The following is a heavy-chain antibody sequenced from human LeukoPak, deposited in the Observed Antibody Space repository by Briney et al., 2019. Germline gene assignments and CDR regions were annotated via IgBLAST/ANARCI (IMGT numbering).Heavy chain of an antibody. CDR2: IRPSGDNT. V-gene: IGHV3-23*01. CDR1: GFTFSSYD. D-gene: IGHD6-19*01. Sequence: GGSLRLSCAASGFTFSSYDMTWVRQAPGRGLEWVSSIRPSGDNTYYGDSVKGRFTIPRDNSNNTVYLQMNNMRVDDTAVHYCARVAGWHWFDPWGQGTLVTVSS. J-gene: IGHJ5*02. CDR3: ARVAGWHWFDP.